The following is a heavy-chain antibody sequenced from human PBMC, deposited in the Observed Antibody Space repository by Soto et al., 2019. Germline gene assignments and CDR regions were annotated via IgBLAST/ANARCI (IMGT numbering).Heavy chain of an antibody. D-gene: IGHD3-22*01. V-gene: IGHV4-59*01. Sequence: SETLSLTCTVSGGSISSYYWSWIRQPPGKGLEWIGYIYYSGSTNYSPSLKSRVTISVDTSKNQFSLNLSSVTAADTAVYYCARGGVDYYDSSGYYFSPYYFDYWGQGTLVTVSS. CDR1: GGSISSYY. J-gene: IGHJ4*02. CDR2: IYYSGST. CDR3: ARGGVDYYDSSGYYFSPYYFDY.